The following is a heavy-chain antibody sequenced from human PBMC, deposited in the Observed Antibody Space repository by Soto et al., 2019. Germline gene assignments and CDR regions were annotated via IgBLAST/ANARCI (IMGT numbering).Heavy chain of an antibody. V-gene: IGHV4-59*01. CDR2: IYYSGST. D-gene: IGHD2-2*01. CDR3: ARDGFYCSSTSCLDDNWFDP. Sequence: PSETLSLTCTVSGGSISSYYWSWIRQPPGKGLEWIGYIYYSGSTNYNPSLKSRVTISVDTSKNQFSLKLSSVTAADTAVYYCARDGFYCSSTSCLDDNWFDPWGQGTLVTVSS. J-gene: IGHJ5*02. CDR1: GGSISSYY.